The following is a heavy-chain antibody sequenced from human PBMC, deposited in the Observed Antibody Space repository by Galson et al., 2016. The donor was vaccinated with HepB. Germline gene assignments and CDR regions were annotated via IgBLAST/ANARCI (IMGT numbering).Heavy chain of an antibody. CDR3: ASSVAAAGNWFAP. CDR1: GFIFSNSG. CDR2: ISFDGSNE. V-gene: IGHV3-30*03. Sequence: SLRLSCAASGFIFSNSGMHWVRQAPGKGLEWVAVISFDGSNEYYGDSVKGRFTISRDNSKNTLSLQMNSLRAEDTAVSYCASSVAAAGNWFAPWGKGSLVTVSS. D-gene: IGHD6-13*01. J-gene: IGHJ5*02.